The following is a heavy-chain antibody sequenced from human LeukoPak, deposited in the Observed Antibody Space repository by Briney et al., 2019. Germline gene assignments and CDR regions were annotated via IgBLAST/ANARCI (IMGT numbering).Heavy chain of an antibody. CDR3: VRRGVLWFGELSYYYFDL. CDR2: IYYRGST. D-gene: IGHD3-10*01. CDR1: GGSISGYY. V-gene: IGHV4-59*01. Sequence: SETLSLTCTVSGGSISGYYWSWIRQPPGKGLEWIGDIYYRGSTNYNPSLMSRASISVDTSKNQFSLKLDSLTAADTAVYYCVRRGVLWFGELSYYYFDLWGRGTLVAVSS. J-gene: IGHJ2*01.